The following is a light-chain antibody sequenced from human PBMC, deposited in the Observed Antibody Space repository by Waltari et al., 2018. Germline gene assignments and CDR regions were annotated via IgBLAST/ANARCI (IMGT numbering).Light chain of an antibody. V-gene: IGKV4-1*01. Sequence: DIVMTQSPDSLAVSLGARATINCKSSQSLLYSSNNKNYLAWYQQKPGQPPRLLISWASTRESGVPDRFSGGGSGTDFTLTIGSLQAEDVAVYYCQQYYSSRTFGQGTKVEIK. CDR1: QSLLYSSNNKNY. CDR2: WAS. CDR3: QQYYSSRT. J-gene: IGKJ1*01.